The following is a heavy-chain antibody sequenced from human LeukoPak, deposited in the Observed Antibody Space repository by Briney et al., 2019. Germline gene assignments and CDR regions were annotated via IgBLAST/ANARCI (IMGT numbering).Heavy chain of an antibody. CDR2: IYYSGST. J-gene: IGHJ5*02. CDR1: GGSISGYY. V-gene: IGHV4-59*01. Sequence: PSETLSLTCTVSGGSISGYYWSWIRQPPGKGLEWIGYIYYSGSTNYNPSLKSRVTISVDTSKNQFSLKLSSVTAADTAVYYCARREWMGAYNWFDPWGQGTLVTVSS. CDR3: ARREWMGAYNWFDP. D-gene: IGHD3-3*01.